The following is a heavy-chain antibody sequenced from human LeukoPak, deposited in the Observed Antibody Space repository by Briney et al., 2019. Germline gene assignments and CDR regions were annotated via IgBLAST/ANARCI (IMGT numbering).Heavy chain of an antibody. CDR1: GFTFSSYA. D-gene: IGHD4-17*01. Sequence: GGSLRLSCAGSGFTFSSYAMSWVRQAPGKGLEWVSGMTGGGGNTYYADSVKGRFTMSRDNSKNTLYLQMNSLRAEDTAVYYCAKDLEYTVTSSFDYWGQGTLVTVPS. CDR3: AKDLEYTVTSSFDY. V-gene: IGHV3-23*01. CDR2: MTGGGGNT. J-gene: IGHJ4*02.